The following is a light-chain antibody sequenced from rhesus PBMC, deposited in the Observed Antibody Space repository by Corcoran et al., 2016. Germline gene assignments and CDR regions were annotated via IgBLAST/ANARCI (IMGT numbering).Light chain of an antibody. CDR2: DAS. CDR1: QGISSY. CDR3: LQHNSYPLT. J-gene: IGKJ4*01. Sequence: DIQMTQSPSSLSASVGDTVTITCRASQGISSYLNWFQQKPGKALKLLIYDASSLESGVPSRFSGSGSGTDFTLTISSPQPEDFAAYYCLQHNSYPLTFGGGTKVEIK. V-gene: IGKV1-28*03.